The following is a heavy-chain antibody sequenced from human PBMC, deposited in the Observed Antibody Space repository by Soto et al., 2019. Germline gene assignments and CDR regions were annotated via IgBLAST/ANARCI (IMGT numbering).Heavy chain of an antibody. CDR3: ACSVYYDSSGYLPSPLDY. V-gene: IGHV4-31*03. CDR2: IYYSGST. Sequence: QVQLQESGPGLVKPSQTLSLTCTVSGGSISSGGYYWSWIRQHPGKGLEWIGYIYYSGSTYYNLSLKSRVTISVDTSKNQFSLKLRSVTAADTAVYYCACSVYYDSSGYLPSPLDYWGQGTLVTVSS. CDR1: GGSISSGGYY. D-gene: IGHD3-22*01. J-gene: IGHJ4*02.